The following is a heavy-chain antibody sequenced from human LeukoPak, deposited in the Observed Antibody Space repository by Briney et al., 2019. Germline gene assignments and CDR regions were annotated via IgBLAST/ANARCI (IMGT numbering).Heavy chain of an antibody. CDR1: GGSISTYY. CDR3: ARVETSYYYMDV. V-gene: IGHV4-59*01. CDR2: IYYSGST. J-gene: IGHJ6*03. Sequence: SETLSLTCTVSGGSISTYYWSWIRQPPGKGLEWIGYIYYSGSTNYNPSLKSRVTISVDTSKNQFSLKLSSVTAADTAVYYCARVETSYYYMDVWGKGITVTVSS.